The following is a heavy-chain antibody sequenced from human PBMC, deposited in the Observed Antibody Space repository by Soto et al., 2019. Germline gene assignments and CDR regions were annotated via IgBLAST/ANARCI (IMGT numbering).Heavy chain of an antibody. J-gene: IGHJ5*02. Sequence: PSETLSLTCVVSGASISSGDYAWNWVRQPPGKGLEWIGDIYYSGSTNYNPSLKSRVTISVDTSKNQFSLKLSSVTAADTAVYYCARDSFSLAGWFDPWGQGTLVTVSS. CDR2: IYYSGST. V-gene: IGHV4-61*08. CDR3: ARDSFSLAGWFDP. CDR1: GASISSGDYA.